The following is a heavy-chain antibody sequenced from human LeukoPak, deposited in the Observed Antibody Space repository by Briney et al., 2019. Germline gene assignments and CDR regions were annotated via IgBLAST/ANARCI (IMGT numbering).Heavy chain of an antibody. CDR2: ISYDGSNK. CDR3: ARVTVATGYFDY. V-gene: IGHV3-30*04. D-gene: IGHD4-23*01. J-gene: IGHJ4*02. Sequence: GGSLRLSCAASGFTFSSYAMHWVRQAPGKGLEWVAVISYDGSNKYYADSVKGRFTISRDNSKNTLYLQMNSLRAEDTAVYYCARVTVATGYFDYWGQGTLVTVSS. CDR1: GFTFSSYA.